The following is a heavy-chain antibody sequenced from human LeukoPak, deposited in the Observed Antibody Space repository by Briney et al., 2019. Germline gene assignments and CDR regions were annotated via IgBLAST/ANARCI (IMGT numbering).Heavy chain of an antibody. D-gene: IGHD6-19*01. CDR1: GYSISSGYY. CDR3: ARVTYSSGWYGGVTRYLIDY. Sequence: PSETLSLTCTVSGYSISSGYYWGWIRQPPGKGLEWIGSIYHSGSTYYNPSLKSRVTISVDTSKNQFSLKLSSVTAADTAVYYCARVTYSSGWYGGVTRYLIDYWGQGTLVTVSS. V-gene: IGHV4-38-2*02. CDR2: IYHSGST. J-gene: IGHJ4*02.